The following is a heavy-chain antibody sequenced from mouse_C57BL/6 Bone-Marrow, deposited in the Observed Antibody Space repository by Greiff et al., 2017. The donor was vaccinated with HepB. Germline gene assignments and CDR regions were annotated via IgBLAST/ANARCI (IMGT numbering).Heavy chain of an antibody. D-gene: IGHD3-2*02. CDR2: IYPRSGNT. V-gene: IGHV1-81*01. CDR3: ARHGDSSGYVLYFDY. CDR1: GYTFTSYG. Sequence: VKLMESGAELARPGASVKLSCKASGYTFTSYGISWVKQRTGQGLEWIGEIYPRSGNTYYNEKFKGKATLTADKSSSTAYMELRSLTSEDSAVYFCARHGDSSGYVLYFDYWGQGTTLTVSS. J-gene: IGHJ2*01.